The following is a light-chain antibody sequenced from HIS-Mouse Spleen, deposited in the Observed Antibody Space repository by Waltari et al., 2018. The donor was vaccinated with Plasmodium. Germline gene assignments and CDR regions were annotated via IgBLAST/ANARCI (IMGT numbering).Light chain of an antibody. V-gene: IGKV2-28*01. CDR2: LGS. J-gene: IGKJ2*01. CDR1: QSLLHSNGYNY. CDR3: MQALQTPRYT. Sequence: DIVMTQSPLSLPVTPGEPAPISCRSSQSLLHSNGYNYLDWYLQKPGQSPQLLIYLGSNRAYGVPYRFSGSGSGTDFTLKISRVEAEDVGVYYCMQALQTPRYTFGQGTKLESK.